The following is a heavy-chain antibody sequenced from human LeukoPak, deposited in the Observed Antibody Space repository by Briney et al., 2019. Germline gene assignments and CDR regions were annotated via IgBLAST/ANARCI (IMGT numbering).Heavy chain of an antibody. D-gene: IGHD4-23*01. Sequence: GGSLRLSCAASGFTFSTYWMSWVRQAPGKGLEWVANIKQDGSEKYYADSVKGRFTISRDNAKNSLYLQMNGLRAEDTAVYYCARYDYGGNYDYWGQGTLVTVSS. V-gene: IGHV3-7*04. J-gene: IGHJ4*02. CDR3: ARYDYGGNYDY. CDR2: IKQDGSEK. CDR1: GFTFSTYW.